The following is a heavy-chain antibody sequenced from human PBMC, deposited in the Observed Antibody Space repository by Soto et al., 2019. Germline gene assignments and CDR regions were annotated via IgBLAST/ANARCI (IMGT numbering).Heavy chain of an antibody. D-gene: IGHD5-18*01. V-gene: IGHV4-34*01. CDR3: ARGGPRGYSYGQGDYYYYGMDG. CDR2: INHSGST. J-gene: IGHJ6*02. CDR1: GGSFSGYY. Sequence: SETLSLTCAVYGGSFSGYYWSWIRQPTGKGLEWIGEINHSGSTNYNPSLKSRVTISVDTSKNQFSLKLSSVTAADTAVYYCARGGPRGYSYGQGDYYYYGMDGWGQGTTVTVSS.